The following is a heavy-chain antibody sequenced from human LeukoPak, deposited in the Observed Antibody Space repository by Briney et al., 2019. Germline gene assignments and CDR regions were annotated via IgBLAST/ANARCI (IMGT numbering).Heavy chain of an antibody. D-gene: IGHD6-13*01. Sequence: GGSLRLSCAASGFTFSSYAMSWVRQAPGKGLEWVSAISGSGGSTYYAGSVKGRFTISRDNSKNTLYLQMDSLRAEDTAVYYCAKMPQQLATFDYWGQGTLVTVSS. CDR1: GFTFSSYA. CDR3: AKMPQQLATFDY. CDR2: ISGSGGST. V-gene: IGHV3-23*01. J-gene: IGHJ4*02.